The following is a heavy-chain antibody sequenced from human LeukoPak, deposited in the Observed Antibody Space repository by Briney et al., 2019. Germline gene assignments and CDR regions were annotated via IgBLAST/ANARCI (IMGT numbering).Heavy chain of an antibody. CDR1: GFTFLTYS. CDR2: ISSTSSSYI. J-gene: IGHJ4*02. V-gene: IGHV3-21*01. D-gene: IGHD4-17*01. Sequence: GSLRLSCAASGFTFLTYSMNWVRQAPGKGLEWVSSISSTSSSYIYYADSVKGRFTISRDNAKDSLFLQMNSLRAEDTGVYYCARQGDYCFDFWGRGTLVTVSS. CDR3: ARQGDYCFDF.